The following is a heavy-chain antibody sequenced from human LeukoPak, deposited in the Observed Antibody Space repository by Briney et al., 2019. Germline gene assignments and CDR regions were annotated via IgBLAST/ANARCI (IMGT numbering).Heavy chain of an antibody. J-gene: IGHJ6*03. Sequence: ASVKVSCKASGYTFTSYYMHWVRQAPGQGLEWMGLINPTGDSTGYAQKFQGRVTMTTDTSTSTAYMELRSLRSDDTAVYYCARVYDYVWGSYRPGYYSYYYMDVWGKGTTVTVSS. CDR3: ARVYDYVWGSYRPGYYSYYYMDV. V-gene: IGHV1-46*01. CDR2: INPTGDST. D-gene: IGHD3-16*02. CDR1: GYTFTSYY.